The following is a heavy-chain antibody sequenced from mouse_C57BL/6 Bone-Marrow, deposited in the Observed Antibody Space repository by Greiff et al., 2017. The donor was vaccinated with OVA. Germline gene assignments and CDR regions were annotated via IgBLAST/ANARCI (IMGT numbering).Heavy chain of an antibody. D-gene: IGHD1-1*01. CDR2: INYDGSST. CDR1: GFTFSDYY. V-gene: IGHV5-16*01. J-gene: IGHJ2*01. CDR3: ARLFITLDY. Sequence: VQRVESEGGLVQPGSSMKLSCTASGFTFSDYYMAWVRQVPEKGLEWVANINYDGSSTYYLDSLKSRFIISRDNAKNILYLQMSSLKSEDTATYYCARLFITLDYWGQGTTLTVSS.